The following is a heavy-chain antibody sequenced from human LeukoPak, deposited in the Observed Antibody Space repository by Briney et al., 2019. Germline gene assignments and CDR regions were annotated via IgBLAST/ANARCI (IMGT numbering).Heavy chain of an antibody. D-gene: IGHD3-3*01. V-gene: IGHV3-11*04. CDR1: GFTFSDYC. CDR3: ATVQFLEWLPD. CDR2: ISTRGTTI. Sequence: GGSLRLSCTASGFTFSDYCMSWIRQAPGKGLEWISYISTRGTTIYYADSVKGRFTISRDNANDSLFLQMNSLRVEDTAFYYCATVQFLEWLPDWGQGTLVTVSP. J-gene: IGHJ4*02.